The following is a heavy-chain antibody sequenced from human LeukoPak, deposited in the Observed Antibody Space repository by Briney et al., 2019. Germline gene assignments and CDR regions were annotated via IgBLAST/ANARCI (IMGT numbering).Heavy chain of an antibody. J-gene: IGHJ4*02. CDR3: AKDRSIAAGGTVSEIDN. V-gene: IGHV3-30*18. D-gene: IGHD6-13*01. CDR2: MSYDGNSK. Sequence: GGSLRLGCAFRGFTLHGFRMQCAVQAPGEGLEWVAAMSYDGNSKYYADSVKGRFTISRDNSKNTVFLQMNSLRAEDTAVYYCAKDRSIAAGGTVSEIDNWGQGTLVTVSS. CDR1: GFTLHGFR.